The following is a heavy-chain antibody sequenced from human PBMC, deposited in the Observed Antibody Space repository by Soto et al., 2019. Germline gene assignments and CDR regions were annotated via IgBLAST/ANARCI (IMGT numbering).Heavy chain of an antibody. D-gene: IGHD1-7*01. Sequence: SETLSLTCTVSGGSISSYYWSWIRQPPGKGLEWIGYIYYSGSTNYNPSLKSRVTISVDTSKNQFSLNLRSVPAADTAVYYCARASRGTGTYDSYFDYWGQETLVTVSS. J-gene: IGHJ4*02. CDR2: IYYSGST. V-gene: IGHV4-59*01. CDR1: GGSISSYY. CDR3: ARASRGTGTYDSYFDY.